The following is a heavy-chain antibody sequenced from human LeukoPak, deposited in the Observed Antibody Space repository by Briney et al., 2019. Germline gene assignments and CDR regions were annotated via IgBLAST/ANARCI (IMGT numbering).Heavy chain of an antibody. CDR1: GFTFSSYW. D-gene: IGHD6-19*01. J-gene: IGHJ4*02. CDR2: IKQDGSEK. V-gene: IGHV3-7*01. Sequence: GSLRLSCAASGFTFSSYWMSWVRQAPGKGLEWVANIKQDGSEKYYVDSVKGRFTISRDNAKNSLYLQMNSLRAEDTAVYYCARDSSGWYAGSFDYWGQGTLVTVSS. CDR3: ARDSSGWYAGSFDY.